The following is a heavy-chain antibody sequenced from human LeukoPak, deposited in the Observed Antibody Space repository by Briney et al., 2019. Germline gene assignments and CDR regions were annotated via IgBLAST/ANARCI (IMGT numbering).Heavy chain of an antibody. CDR1: GGSMTGSY. Sequence: SETLSLTCTVSGGSMTGSYWSWIRQSPGKGLEWIGYIYYSGTTNYNPPLKSRVTISVDTSKNQLSLKLSSVTAADTAVYYCARKAQEDGFDYWGQGTLVTVSS. CDR2: IYYSGTT. J-gene: IGHJ4*02. CDR3: ARKAQEDGFDY. V-gene: IGHV4-59*08.